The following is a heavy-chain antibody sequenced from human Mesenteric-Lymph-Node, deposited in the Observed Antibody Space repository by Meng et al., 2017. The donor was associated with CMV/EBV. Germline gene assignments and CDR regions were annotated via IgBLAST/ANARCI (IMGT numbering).Heavy chain of an antibody. CDR1: GITVSLNY. J-gene: IGHJ5*01. CDR2: IYSGGRT. Sequence: GVLKISCAASGITVSLNYMTWVRQAPGKGLEWVSLIYSGGRTSYADSVKGRFTISRDNSKNTLYLEMNSLRAEDTALYYCATTHCSSSSCYLGFHSWGHGTLVTVSS. D-gene: IGHD6-13*01. CDR3: ATTHCSSSSCYLGFHS. V-gene: IGHV3-66*02.